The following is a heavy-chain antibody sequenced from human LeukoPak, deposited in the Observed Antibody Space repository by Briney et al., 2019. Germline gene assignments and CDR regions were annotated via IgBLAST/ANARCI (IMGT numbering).Heavy chain of an antibody. V-gene: IGHV1-69*05. J-gene: IGHJ6*03. CDR1: GGTFSSYA. CDR3: ARTAAGYYYYYYMDV. D-gene: IGHD6-13*01. Sequence: SVKVSCKASGGTFSSYAISWVRQAPGQGLEWMGGIIPIFGTANYAQKFQGRVTITTDEPTSTAYMELSSLRSEDTAVYYCARTAAGYYYYYYMDVWGKGTTVTVSS. CDR2: IIPIFGTA.